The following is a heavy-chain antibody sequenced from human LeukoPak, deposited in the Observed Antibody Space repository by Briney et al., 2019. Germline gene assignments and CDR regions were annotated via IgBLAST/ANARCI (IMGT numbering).Heavy chain of an antibody. CDR2: IYYGGST. CDR3: ASHRESSPRLGAFDI. D-gene: IGHD1-26*01. V-gene: IGHV4-59*01. Sequence: SETLSLTCTVSGGSISSYYWSWIRQPPGKGLEWIGYIYYGGSTNYNPSLKSRVTISVDTSKNQFSLKLSSVTAADTAVYYCASHRESSPRLGAFDIWGQGTMVTVSS. J-gene: IGHJ3*02. CDR1: GGSISSYY.